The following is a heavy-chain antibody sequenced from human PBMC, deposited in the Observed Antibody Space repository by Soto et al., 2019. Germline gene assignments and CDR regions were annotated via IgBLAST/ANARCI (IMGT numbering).Heavy chain of an antibody. D-gene: IGHD1-1*01. J-gene: IGHJ4*01. V-gene: IGHV3-23*01. CDR1: GFTFSNYA. Sequence: GFLRLSCAASGFTFSNYAMSWVRQAPGKGLEWVAGINNSGVSRYYADSVKCRFTISRDNSKNTLYLQMNTLKADETAIYYCAKEQLERHFGFDYWG. CDR2: INNSGVSR. CDR3: AKEQLERHFGFDY.